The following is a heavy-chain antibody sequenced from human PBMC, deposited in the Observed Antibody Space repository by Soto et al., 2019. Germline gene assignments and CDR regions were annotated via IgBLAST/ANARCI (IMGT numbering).Heavy chain of an antibody. CDR2: IKSKTDGGTT. CDR3: TTATLYYYYYMDV. V-gene: IGHV3-15*01. Sequence: GGSLRLSCAASGFTFSNAWMSWVRQAPGKGLEWVGRIKSKTDGGTTDYAAPVKGRFTISRDDSKNTLYLQMNSLKTEDTAVYYCTTATLYYYYYMDVWGKGITVTVS. CDR1: GFTFSNAW. J-gene: IGHJ6*03. D-gene: IGHD1-26*01.